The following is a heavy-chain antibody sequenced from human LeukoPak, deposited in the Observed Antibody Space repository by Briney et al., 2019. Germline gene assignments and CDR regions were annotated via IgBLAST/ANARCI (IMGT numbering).Heavy chain of an antibody. CDR3: GRAFPPLRTSSAGDL. D-gene: IGHD3-16*01. Sequence: GGSLRLSCSASGFSFSDYDMSWVRQAPGKGLEWVSAISGRASHIYYGESVKGRFTISRDNAKNSLYLQMDSLGAEDTAVYYCGRAFPPLRTSSAGDLGGQGTLVIVPS. V-gene: IGHV3-21*01. CDR1: GFSFSDYD. J-gene: IGHJ1*01. CDR2: ISGRASHI.